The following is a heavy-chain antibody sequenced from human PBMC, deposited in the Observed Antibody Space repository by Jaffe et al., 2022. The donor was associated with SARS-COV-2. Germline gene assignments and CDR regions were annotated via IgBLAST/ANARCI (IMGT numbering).Heavy chain of an antibody. J-gene: IGHJ4*02. CDR1: GFTFSTYA. CDR3: ARGNSGIYSQFDY. CDR2: ISYDGNTK. Sequence: QVHLVESGGGVVQPGRSLRLSCAASGFTFSTYAIHWVRQAPGTGLEWVAAISYDGNTKHYADFVSGRFTVSRDNSKNTVYLQMNNLRAEDAAVYYCARGNSGIYSQFDYWGQGTQVTVSS. V-gene: IGHV3-30-3*01. D-gene: IGHD1-26*01.